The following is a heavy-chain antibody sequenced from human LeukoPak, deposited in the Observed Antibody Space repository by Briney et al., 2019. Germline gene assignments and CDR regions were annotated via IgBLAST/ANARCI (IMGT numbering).Heavy chain of an antibody. CDR1: GYTFTSYY. V-gene: IGHV1-46*01. Sequence: ASVKVSCKASGYTFTSYYMHWVRQAPGQGLEWMGIINPSGGSTSYAQKFQGRVTMTRDMSTSTVYMELSSLRSEDTAVYYCARDRLRLGYERTNWLDPWGQGTLVTVSS. CDR2: INPSGGST. CDR3: ARDRLRLGYERTNWLDP. D-gene: IGHD2-15*01. J-gene: IGHJ5*02.